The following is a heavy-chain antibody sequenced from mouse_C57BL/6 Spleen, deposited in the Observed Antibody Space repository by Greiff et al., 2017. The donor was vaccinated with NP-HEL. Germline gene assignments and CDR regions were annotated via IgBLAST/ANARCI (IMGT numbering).Heavy chain of an antibody. Sequence: VQLQQSGAELARPGASVKMSCKASGYTFTSYTMHWVKQRPGQGLEWIGYINPSSGYTKYNQKFKDKATLTADKSSSTAYMQLSSLTSEDSAVYYCARDGSYWYFDGWGTGTTVTVSS. D-gene: IGHD1-1*02. CDR1: GYTFTSYT. CDR2: INPSSGYT. CDR3: ARDGSYWYFDG. J-gene: IGHJ1*03. V-gene: IGHV1-4*01.